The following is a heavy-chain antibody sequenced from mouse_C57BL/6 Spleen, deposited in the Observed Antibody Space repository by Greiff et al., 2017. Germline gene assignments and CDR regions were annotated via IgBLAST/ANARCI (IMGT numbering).Heavy chain of an antibody. CDR3: TRDLYYDYDRVYYYAMDY. Sequence: EVHLVESGEGLVKPGGSLKLSCAASGFTFSSYAMSWVRQTPEKRLEWVAYISSGGDYIYYADTVKGRFTISRDNARNTLYLQMSSLKSEDTAMYYCTRDLYYDYDRVYYYAMDYWGQGTSVTVSS. CDR2: ISSGGDYI. V-gene: IGHV5-9-1*02. J-gene: IGHJ4*01. CDR1: GFTFSSYA. D-gene: IGHD2-4*01.